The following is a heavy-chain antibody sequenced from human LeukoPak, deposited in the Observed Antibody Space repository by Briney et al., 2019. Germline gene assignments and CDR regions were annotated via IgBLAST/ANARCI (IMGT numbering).Heavy chain of an antibody. CDR2: MSGSGGST. CDR3: AKDRSFGELDALFDY. CDR1: GFTFRSYA. V-gene: IGHV3-23*01. Sequence: PGGSLRLSCAASGFTFRSYAMGWVRQAPGKGLEWVSGMSGSGGSTYYADSVKGRFTISRDNSKNTLYLQMNSLRAEDTAAYYCAKDRSFGELDALFDYWGQGTLVTVSS. D-gene: IGHD3-10*01. J-gene: IGHJ4*02.